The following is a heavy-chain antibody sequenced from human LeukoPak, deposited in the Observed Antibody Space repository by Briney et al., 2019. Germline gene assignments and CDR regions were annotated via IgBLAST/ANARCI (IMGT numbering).Heavy chain of an antibody. CDR2: INHSGST. J-gene: IGHJ5*02. CDR3: ARGIIVVVPAAENWFDP. Sequence: SETLSLTCAVYGGSFSGYYWSWIRQPPGKGLEWIGEINHSGSTNYNPSLKSRVTISVDTSKNQFPLKLSSVTAADTAVYYCARGIIVVVPAAENWFDPWGQGTLVTVSS. V-gene: IGHV4-34*01. D-gene: IGHD2-2*01. CDR1: GGSFSGYY.